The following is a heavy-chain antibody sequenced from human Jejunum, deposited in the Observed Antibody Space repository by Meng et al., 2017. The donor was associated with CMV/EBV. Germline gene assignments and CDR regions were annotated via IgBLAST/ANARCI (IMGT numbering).Heavy chain of an antibody. Sequence: SEFTLSKHDMNWVRQAPGKGLEWLSHINRGDSVILYADSVRGRFTISRDVAKNSVYLQMNTLRVEDTGVYYCAKDQGIHGFTMDVWGQGTAVTVSS. CDR3: AKDQGIHGFTMDV. CDR1: EFTLSKHD. D-gene: IGHD5-24*01. V-gene: IGHV3-48*03. CDR2: INRGDSVI. J-gene: IGHJ6*02.